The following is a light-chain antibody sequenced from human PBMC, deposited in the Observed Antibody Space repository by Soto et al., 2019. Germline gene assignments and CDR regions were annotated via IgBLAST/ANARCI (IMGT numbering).Light chain of an antibody. J-gene: IGKJ3*01. V-gene: IGKV3-11*01. Sequence: EIVLTQSPGTLSLFPGERATLSCRASQSVGSFLAWYQQKSSQTPRLLIYDASNRAPGIPARFSGSGSGTDFTLTISSLEPEDFAVYYCQHRSNWLGTFGPGTKVDLK. CDR1: QSVGSF. CDR3: QHRSNWLGT. CDR2: DAS.